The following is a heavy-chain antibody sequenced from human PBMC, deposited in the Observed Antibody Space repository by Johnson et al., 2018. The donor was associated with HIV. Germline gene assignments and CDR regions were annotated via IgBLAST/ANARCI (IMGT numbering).Heavy chain of an antibody. V-gene: IGHV3-30*04. Sequence: QMLLVESGGGVVQPGRSLRLSCAASGFTFSSYAMHWVRQAPGKGLEWVAVTSNDGSNKYYADSVKGRFTISRDNSKNTLYLQMNSLRAEDTAVYYCAKSTLLLTRLEDYESFDIWGHGPMVTVCS. CDR2: TSNDGSNK. CDR1: GFTFSSYA. J-gene: IGHJ3*02. CDR3: AKSTLLLTRLEDYESFDI. D-gene: IGHD3-16*01.